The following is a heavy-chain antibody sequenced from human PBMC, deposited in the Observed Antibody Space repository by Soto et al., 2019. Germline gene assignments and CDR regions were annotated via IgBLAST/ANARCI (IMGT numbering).Heavy chain of an antibody. V-gene: IGHV3-33*01. CDR1: GFTFSSYG. J-gene: IGHJ4*02. CDR3: SRGLRTLTTVLDY. Sequence: PGGSLRLSCAASGFTFSSYGMHWVRQAPGKGLEWVAVIWHDGSNKYYADSVKGRFTISRDNSKNTLYLQMNSLRAEDTAVYYYSRGLRTLTTVLDYWGQGTLVTVSS. D-gene: IGHD4-17*01. CDR2: IWHDGSNK.